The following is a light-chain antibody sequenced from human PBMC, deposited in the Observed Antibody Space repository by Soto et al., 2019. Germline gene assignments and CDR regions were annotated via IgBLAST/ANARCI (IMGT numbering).Light chain of an antibody. J-gene: IGKJ1*01. CDR2: GGS. CDR1: QSVSSD. V-gene: IGKV3-15*01. Sequence: EIAMTQAPATLSVSPGARATPSCRASQSVSSDLAWYQQKTGQAPRLLIYGGSTRAAGIPARFSGSGSGTEFTLTISSLQSEDFAVYYCQQYNNWPPWTFGQGTKVDIK. CDR3: QQYNNWPPWT.